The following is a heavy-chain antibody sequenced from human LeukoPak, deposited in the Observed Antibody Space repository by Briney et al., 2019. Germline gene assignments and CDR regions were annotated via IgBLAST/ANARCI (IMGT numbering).Heavy chain of an antibody. V-gene: IGHV3-66*01. Sequence: GGSLRLSCAASGFTVSSNYMSWVRQAPGKGLEWVSVIYSGGSTYYADSVKGRFTISRDNSKNTLYLQMNSLRAEDTAVYYCASPLRRNYYYGMDVWGQGTTVTVSS. CDR2: IYSGGST. J-gene: IGHJ6*02. CDR1: GFTVSSNY. CDR3: ASPLRRNYYYGMDV.